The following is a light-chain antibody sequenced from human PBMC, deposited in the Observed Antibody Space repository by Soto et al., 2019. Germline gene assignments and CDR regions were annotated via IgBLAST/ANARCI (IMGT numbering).Light chain of an antibody. J-gene: IGKJ5*01. V-gene: IGKV3-11*01. CDR3: QQRYNWPPLT. CDR1: DTVKIY. CDR2: DAS. Sequence: VVLTQSPATLSLSPGERATLSCRASDTVKIYLAWFQQKPGQAPRLLIYDASNRATGIPARFSGSGSGTDFTPTISSLEPEDSAIYYCQQRYNWPPLTFGQGTRLEIK.